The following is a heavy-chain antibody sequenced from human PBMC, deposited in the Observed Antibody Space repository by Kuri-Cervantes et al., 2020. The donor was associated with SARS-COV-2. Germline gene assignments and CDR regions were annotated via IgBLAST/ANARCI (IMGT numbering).Heavy chain of an antibody. CDR1: GYTFTGYY. J-gene: IGHJ5*02. Sequence: ASVKVSCKVSGYTFTGYYMHWVRQAPGQGLEWMGWINPNSGGTNYAQKFQGWVTMTRDTSISTAYMELSRLRSDDTAVYYCARDERGYSSNWFDPWGQGTLVTVSS. V-gene: IGHV1-2*04. D-gene: IGHD6-13*01. CDR2: INPNSGGT. CDR3: ARDERGYSSNWFDP.